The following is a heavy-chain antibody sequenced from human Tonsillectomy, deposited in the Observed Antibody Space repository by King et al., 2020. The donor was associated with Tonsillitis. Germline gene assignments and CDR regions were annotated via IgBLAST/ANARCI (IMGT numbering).Heavy chain of an antibody. D-gene: IGHD6-19*01. Sequence: QLQESGPGLVKPSETLSLTCTVSGGSISSYYWSWIRQPPGKGLEWIGYIYYSGSTNYNPSLKSRVTISVDTSKNQFSLKLSSVTAADTAVYYCARGAAYSSGWYGYYYYYMDVGGKGTTVTVS. CDR1: GGSISSYY. J-gene: IGHJ6*03. CDR2: IYYSGST. V-gene: IGHV4-59*01. CDR3: ARGAAYSSGWYGYYYYYMDV.